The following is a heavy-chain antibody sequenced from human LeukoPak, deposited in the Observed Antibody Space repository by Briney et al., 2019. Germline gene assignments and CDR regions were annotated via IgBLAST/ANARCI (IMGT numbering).Heavy chain of an antibody. J-gene: IGHJ3*02. CDR1: GFTFSSYA. CDR3: AQTLHYYDSSGYLGAALDI. Sequence: GGSLRLSCAASGFTFSSYAMHWVRQAPGKGLEWVAVISYDGSNKYYADSVKGRFTISRDNSKNTLYLQMNSLRAEDTAVYYCAQTLHYYDSSGYLGAALDIWGQGTMVTVSP. V-gene: IGHV3-30-3*01. CDR2: ISYDGSNK. D-gene: IGHD3-22*01.